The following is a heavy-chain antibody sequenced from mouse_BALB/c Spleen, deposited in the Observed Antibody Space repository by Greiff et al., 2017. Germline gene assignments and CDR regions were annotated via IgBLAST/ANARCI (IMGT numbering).Heavy chain of an antibody. V-gene: IGHV5-12-1*01. J-gene: IGHJ2*01. Sequence: EVKLMESGGGLVKPGGSLKLSCAASGFAFSSYDMSWVRQTPEKRLEWVAYISSGSGSTYYPDTVKGRFTISRDNAKNTLYLQMSSLKSEDTAMYYCARLTTVVAFDYWGQGTTLTVSS. CDR3: ARLTTVVAFDY. D-gene: IGHD1-1*01. CDR1: GFAFSSYD. CDR2: ISSGSGST.